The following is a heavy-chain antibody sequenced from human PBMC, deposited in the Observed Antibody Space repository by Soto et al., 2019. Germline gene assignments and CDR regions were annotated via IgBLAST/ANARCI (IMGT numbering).Heavy chain of an antibody. V-gene: IGHV3-30-3*01. Sequence: GGSLRLSCAASGFTFSSLGMDWVRQAPGKGLEWVALISYDGSKKYYGDSVKGRFTISRDNSMNTLYLQMNTLRPEDTAIYYCAKVSSSWYAGFFDLWGQGTLVTVSS. CDR2: ISYDGSKK. CDR3: AKVSSSWYAGFFDL. CDR1: GFTFSSLG. J-gene: IGHJ4*02. D-gene: IGHD2-8*01.